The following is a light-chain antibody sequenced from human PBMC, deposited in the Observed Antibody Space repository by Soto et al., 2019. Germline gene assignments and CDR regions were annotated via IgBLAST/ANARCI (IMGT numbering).Light chain of an antibody. CDR2: AAS. CDR1: QSISTY. J-gene: IGKJ1*01. Sequence: VKVTRSPSSLYESVRDRVTITCRASQSISTYLNWYQQKAGLAPKLLIYAASSLQSGVPSRFSGSGSGTDFTLTISRLEPEDFAVYYCHQRKSWPRTFGQGTKVDIK. CDR3: HQRKSWPRT. V-gene: IGKV1-39*01.